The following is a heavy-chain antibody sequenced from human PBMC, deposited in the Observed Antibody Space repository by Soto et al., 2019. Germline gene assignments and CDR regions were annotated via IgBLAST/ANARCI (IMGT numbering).Heavy chain of an antibody. CDR3: ARDSLYDSSGYPPSDAFDI. Sequence: SETLSLTCTVSGGSISSYYWSWIRQPPGKGLEWIGYIYYSGSTNYNPSLKSRVTISVDTSKNQFSLKLSSVTAADTAVYYCARDSLYDSSGYPPSDAFDIWGQGTMVTVSS. CDR1: GGSISSYY. J-gene: IGHJ3*02. D-gene: IGHD3-22*01. CDR2: IYYSGST. V-gene: IGHV4-59*01.